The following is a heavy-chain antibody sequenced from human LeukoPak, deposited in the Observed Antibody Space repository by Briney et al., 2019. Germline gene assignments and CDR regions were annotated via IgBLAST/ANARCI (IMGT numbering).Heavy chain of an antibody. V-gene: IGHV4-30-2*01. J-gene: IGHJ5*02. Sequence: SQTLSLTCAVSGGSIGSGTHSWSWIRQPPGKGLEWIGYIYHTGSTYYNPSLKSRVTISLDRSKDQFSLNLSSVTAADTAVYYCAGTLTCSGGTCYSANWFDPWGRGTLVTVSS. CDR2: IYHTGST. CDR1: GGSIGSGTHS. CDR3: AGTLTCSGGTCYSANWFDP. D-gene: IGHD2-15*01.